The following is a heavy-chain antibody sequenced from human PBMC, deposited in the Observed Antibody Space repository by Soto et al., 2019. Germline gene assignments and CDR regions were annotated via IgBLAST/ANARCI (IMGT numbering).Heavy chain of an antibody. Sequence: QVQLQQSGPGLVKPSGTLSLTCAVSGDSISTNTWWSWVRQPPGKGLEWIGEVYLNGLTNYNASLKSRVTMSVDTSKNQFSLKLTSVTAADTAIYYCARDVAVPGESDRFDYWGQGTLVTVSS. D-gene: IGHD6-19*01. CDR3: ARDVAVPGESDRFDY. V-gene: IGHV4-4*02. CDR1: GDSISTNTW. CDR2: VYLNGLT. J-gene: IGHJ4*02.